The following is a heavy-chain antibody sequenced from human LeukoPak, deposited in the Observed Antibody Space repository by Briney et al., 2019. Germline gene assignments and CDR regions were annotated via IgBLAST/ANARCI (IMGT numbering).Heavy chain of an antibody. CDR2: AYYSGT. CDR1: GDSISRYF. D-gene: IGHD2-2*01. V-gene: IGHV4-59*01. CDR3: VRSASSHSHYIDV. Sequence: SGTLSLTCSVSGDSISRYFWSWIRQPPGKGLEWIGYAYYSGTKYSQAFTSRVTISVDTSKNQFSLNLNSVIAADTAVYYCVRSASSHSHYIDVWGKGTPVTVSS. J-gene: IGHJ6*03.